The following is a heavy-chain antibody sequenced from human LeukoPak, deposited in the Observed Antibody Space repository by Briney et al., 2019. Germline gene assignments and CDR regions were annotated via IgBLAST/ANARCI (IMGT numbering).Heavy chain of an antibody. CDR2: ISSDSTNI. CDR3: ARDGSGSGDY. J-gene: IGHJ4*02. V-gene: IGHV3-21*01. Sequence: PGGSLRLPCAASGFTFIIYGMNWVRQAPGEGLEWVASISSDSTNIYYTDSVKGRFTISRDNAKNSLYLQMNSLILEDTAVYYCARDGSGSGDYWGQGTLVTVSS. D-gene: IGHD2-15*01. CDR1: GFTFIIYG.